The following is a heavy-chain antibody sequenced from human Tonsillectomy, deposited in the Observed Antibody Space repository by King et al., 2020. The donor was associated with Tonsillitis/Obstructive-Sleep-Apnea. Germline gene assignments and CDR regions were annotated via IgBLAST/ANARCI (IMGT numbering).Heavy chain of an antibody. CDR2: ISGFNGNT. V-gene: IGHV1-18*01. Sequence: VQLVQSGAEVKKPGASVKVSCKASGYIFNSFGISWVRQAPGQGLEWMGWISGFNGNTNYAQKFQGRVTLTIDTSTSTADMELRSLRSDDTAVYYCARDFGGEWLPFDPWGQGTLVTVSS. J-gene: IGHJ5*02. CDR1: GYIFNSFG. D-gene: IGHD3-16*01. CDR3: ARDFGGEWLPFDP.